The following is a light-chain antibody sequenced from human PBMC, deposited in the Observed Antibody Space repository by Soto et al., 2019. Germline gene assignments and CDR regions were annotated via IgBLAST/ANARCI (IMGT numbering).Light chain of an antibody. J-gene: IGLJ3*02. CDR3: QTWGTGYWV. CDR2: LNNDGGH. CDR1: SGHSNYA. V-gene: IGLV4-69*01. Sequence: QLVLTQSPSASASLGASVKLTCTLSSGHSNYAIAWYQQQPEKGPRYLMKLNNDGGHTKGDGIPDRFSGSSSGAERYLTISSLQSEDEADYYCQTWGTGYWVFGGGTKLTVL.